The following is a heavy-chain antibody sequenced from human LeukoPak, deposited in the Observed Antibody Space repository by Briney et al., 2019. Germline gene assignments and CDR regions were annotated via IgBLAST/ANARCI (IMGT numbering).Heavy chain of an antibody. D-gene: IGHD4-17*01. Sequence: GGSLRLSCAASGFTFSGYWMSWVRQAPGKGLEWVANIKQDGSEKYYVDSVKGRFTISRDNAKNSLYLQMNSLRAEDTAVYFCARDKTHDYGDYGYYYMDVWGKGTTVTISS. V-gene: IGHV3-7*01. CDR3: ARDKTHDYGDYGYYYMDV. J-gene: IGHJ6*03. CDR2: IKQDGSEK. CDR1: GFTFSGYW.